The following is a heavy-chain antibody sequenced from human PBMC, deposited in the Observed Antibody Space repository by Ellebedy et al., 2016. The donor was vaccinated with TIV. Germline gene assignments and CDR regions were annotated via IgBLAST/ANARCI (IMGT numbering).Heavy chain of an antibody. Sequence: GGSLRLSXAASGFTFSNYWMHWVRQAPGRGLEWVANIKQDESEKYYVDSVKGRFTISRDNANDSLYLQMNSLRAEDTAVYYCARDHHYGGNSDAWGQGTLVTVSS. CDR2: IKQDESEK. CDR1: GFTFSNYW. CDR3: ARDHHYGGNSDA. D-gene: IGHD4-23*01. V-gene: IGHV3-7*01. J-gene: IGHJ5*02.